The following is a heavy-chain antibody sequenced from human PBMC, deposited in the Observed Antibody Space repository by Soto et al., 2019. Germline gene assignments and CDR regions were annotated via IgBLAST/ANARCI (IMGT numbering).Heavy chain of an antibody. D-gene: IGHD2-2*01. V-gene: IGHV4-34*01. CDR2: INHSGST. J-gene: IGHJ6*02. CDR1: GGSFSGYY. CDR3: ARDRVVVVPAAMRYNYYYYYVMDG. Sequence: SETLSLTCAVYGGSFSGYYWGWIRQPPGKGLEWIGEINHSGSTNYNPSLKSRVTISVDTSKNQFSLKLSSVTAADTAVYYCARDRVVVVPAAMRYNYYYYYVMDGWGQGTTVTVSS.